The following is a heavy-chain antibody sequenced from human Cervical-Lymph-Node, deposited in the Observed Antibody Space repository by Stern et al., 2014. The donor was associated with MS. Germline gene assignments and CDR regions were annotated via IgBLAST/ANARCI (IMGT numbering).Heavy chain of an antibody. CDR2: INTNSGNP. V-gene: IGHV7-4-1*02. Sequence: QVQLVQSGSEWKKPGASVKVSCKASGYTFSGYSLNWVRQAPGQGLEWMGWINTNSGNPTYAQGFTGRFVFSLDPSVSTAYLQISSLKTEDTGIYFCARFVDYPMGRVFDVWGQGTQVTVSS. D-gene: IGHD3-10*01. CDR1: GYTFSGYS. CDR3: ARFVDYPMGRVFDV. J-gene: IGHJ4*02.